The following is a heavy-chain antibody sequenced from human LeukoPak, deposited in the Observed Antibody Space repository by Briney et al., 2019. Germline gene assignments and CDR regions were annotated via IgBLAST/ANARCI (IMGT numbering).Heavy chain of an antibody. D-gene: IGHD2-15*01. CDR1: GGSFSGYY. V-gene: IGHV4-34*01. CDR2: INHSGST. J-gene: IGHJ6*02. Sequence: KPSETLSLTCAVYGGSFSGYYWSWIRQPPGKWLEWIGEINHSGSTNYNPSLKSRVTVSVDTSKNQFSLKLSSVTAADTAVYYCARAGPAATRYYYYGMDVWGQGTTVTVSS. CDR3: ARAGPAATRYYYYGMDV.